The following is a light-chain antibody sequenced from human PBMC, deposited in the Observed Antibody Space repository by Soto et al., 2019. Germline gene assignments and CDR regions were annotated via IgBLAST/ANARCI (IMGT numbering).Light chain of an antibody. CDR2: DAS. CDR3: QHR. V-gene: IGKV3-20*01. Sequence: EIVLTQSPGTLSLSPGERATLSCRASQSVSSSYLAWYQQKPGQAPRLLTYDASSRATGIPDRFSGSGSGTDFTLTISRLEPEDFAVFYCQHRLGP. J-gene: IGKJ3*01. CDR1: QSVSSSY.